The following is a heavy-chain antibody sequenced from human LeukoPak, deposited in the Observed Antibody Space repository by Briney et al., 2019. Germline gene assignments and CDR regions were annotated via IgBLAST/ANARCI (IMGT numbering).Heavy chain of an antibody. CDR1: GGSISSSSYY. Sequence: PSETLSLTCTVSGGSISSSSYYWGWIRQPPGKGLEWIGSIYYSGSTYYNPSLKSRVTISVDTSKNQFSLKLSSVTAADTAVYYCARDLYYDSSGYPGMFDPWGQGTLVTVSS. D-gene: IGHD3-22*01. CDR3: ARDLYYDSSGYPGMFDP. J-gene: IGHJ5*02. V-gene: IGHV4-39*07. CDR2: IYYSGST.